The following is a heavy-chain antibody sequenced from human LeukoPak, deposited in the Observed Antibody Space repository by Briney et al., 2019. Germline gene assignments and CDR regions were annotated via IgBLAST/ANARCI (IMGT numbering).Heavy chain of an antibody. V-gene: IGHV1-2*06. J-gene: IGHJ6*03. CDR1: GYTFTGYY. D-gene: IGHD1-26*01. Sequence: ASVKVSCKASGYTFTGYYMHWVRQAPGQGLEWMGRINPNSGGTNYAQKFQGRVTMTRDTSISTAYMELSRLRSDDTAVYYCARPSVGATIAYYMDVWGKGTTVTVS. CDR3: ARPSVGATIAYYMDV. CDR2: INPNSGGT.